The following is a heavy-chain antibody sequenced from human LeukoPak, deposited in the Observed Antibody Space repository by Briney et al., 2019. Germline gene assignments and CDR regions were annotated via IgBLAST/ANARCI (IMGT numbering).Heavy chain of an antibody. J-gene: IGHJ5*02. V-gene: IGHV1-18*01. D-gene: IGHD6-13*01. CDR1: GYTFTSYG. CDR2: ISAYNGNT. Sequence: GASVKVSCKASGYTFTSYGISWVRQAPGQGLEWMGWISAYNGNTNYAQKLQGRVTMTTDTSTSTAYMELRSLRSDDTAVYYCASAEFGSSWYWFDPWGQGTLVTASS. CDR3: ASAEFGSSWYWFDP.